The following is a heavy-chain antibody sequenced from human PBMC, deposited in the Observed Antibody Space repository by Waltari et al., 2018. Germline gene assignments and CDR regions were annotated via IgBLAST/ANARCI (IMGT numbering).Heavy chain of an antibody. D-gene: IGHD1-26*01. CDR1: VFTFRSYW. Sequence: EVQLVESGGGLVQPGGSLRLSCEASVFTFRSYWMSWVRQAPGKGLEFVANIKQDGSAKNHVDSVKGRFTISRDNARNIVYLQMNSLRDEDTAVYYCVKDEWEAYFEFWGQGTLVTVSS. J-gene: IGHJ4*02. CDR3: VKDEWEAYFEF. CDR2: IKQDGSAK. V-gene: IGHV3-7*01.